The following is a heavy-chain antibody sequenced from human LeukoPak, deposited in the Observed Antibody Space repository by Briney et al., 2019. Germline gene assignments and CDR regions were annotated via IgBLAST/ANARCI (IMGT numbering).Heavy chain of an antibody. CDR3: AKDGQWELTMIFDY. D-gene: IGHD1-26*01. CDR1: GFTFSSYS. V-gene: IGHV3-21*01. CDR2: ISSSSSYI. J-gene: IGHJ4*02. Sequence: PGGSLRLSCAASGFTFSSYSMNWDRQAPGKGLEWVSSISSSSSYIYYADSVKGRFTISRDNAKNTLYLQMNSLRAEDTAVYYCAKDGQWELTMIFDYWGQGTLVTVSS.